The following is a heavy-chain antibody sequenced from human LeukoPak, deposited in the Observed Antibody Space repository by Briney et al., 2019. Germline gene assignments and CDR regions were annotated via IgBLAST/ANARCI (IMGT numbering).Heavy chain of an antibody. CDR2: IYYSGST. CDR1: GGSISSYY. V-gene: IGHV4-59*01. J-gene: IGHJ5*02. D-gene: IGHD3-16*01. CDR3: VGGGPKGFDP. Sequence: PSETLSLTCTVSGGSISSYYWSWIRQPPGKGLEWIGYIYYSGSTNYNPSLKSRVIISVDTSKNQFSLKLGSVTAADAAVDYYVGGGPKGFDPWGQGTLVTVSS.